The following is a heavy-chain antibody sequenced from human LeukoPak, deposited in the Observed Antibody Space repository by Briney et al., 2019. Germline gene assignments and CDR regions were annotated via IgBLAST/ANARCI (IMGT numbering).Heavy chain of an antibody. CDR1: GVTFSSYA. CDR3: AKHNFARYDFWSGSGVFDY. V-gene: IGHV3-23*01. D-gene: IGHD3-3*01. J-gene: IGHJ4*02. CDR2: ISGSGGST. Sequence: GGSLRLSCAASGVTFSSYAMSWVRQAPGKGLEWVSAISGSGGSTYYADSVKGRLTSSRDNSKNPLYLQMNSLSADDTAVYYCAKHNFARYDFWSGSGVFDYWGQGTLVTVSS.